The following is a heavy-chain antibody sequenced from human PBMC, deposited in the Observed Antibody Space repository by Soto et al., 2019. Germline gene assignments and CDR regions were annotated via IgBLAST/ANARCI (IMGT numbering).Heavy chain of an antibody. D-gene: IGHD5-18*01. V-gene: IGHV6-1*01. CDR2: TYYRSKWYN. CDR3: ARDQGYSYGDYYYYYYGMDA. Sequence: SQTLSLTCAISGDSVSINSAALNLIRQSPSRGLEWLGRTYYRSKWYNDYAVSVKSRITINPDTSKNQFSLQLNSVTPEDTAVYYCARDQGYSYGDYYYYYYGMDAWGQGTTVTVSS. CDR1: GDSVSINSAA. J-gene: IGHJ6*02.